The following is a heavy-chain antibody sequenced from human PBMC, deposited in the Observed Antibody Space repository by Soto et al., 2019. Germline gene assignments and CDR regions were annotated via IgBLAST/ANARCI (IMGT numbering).Heavy chain of an antibody. D-gene: IGHD3-3*01. CDR3: AKVIRDDFWSGYSRYYYYYMDV. V-gene: IGHV1-18*01. Sequence: ASVKVSCKASGYTFTTYGISWVRQAPGQGLEWMGWISASNGNTKYAQKLQDRVTMTTETSTSKAYMELRSLRSDDTAVYYCAKVIRDDFWSGYSRYYYYYMDVWGKGTTVTVSS. CDR2: ISASNGNT. CDR1: GYTFTTYG. J-gene: IGHJ6*03.